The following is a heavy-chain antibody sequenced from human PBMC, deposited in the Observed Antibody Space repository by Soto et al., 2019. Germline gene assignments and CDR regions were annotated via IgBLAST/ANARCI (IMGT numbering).Heavy chain of an antibody. CDR1: GASISSGGYS. CDR3: ASTQYCSGGTCYSEGWFDP. J-gene: IGHJ5*02. Sequence: QLQLQESGSGLVKPSQTLSLTCAVSGASISSGGYSWSWIRQPPGKGLEWIGYIYHSGSTYYNPSLKSRVTISVDGSKNQFSLKLSSVTAADTAVYYCASTQYCSGGTCYSEGWFDPWGQGTLVTVSS. D-gene: IGHD2-15*01. V-gene: IGHV4-30-2*01. CDR2: IYHSGST.